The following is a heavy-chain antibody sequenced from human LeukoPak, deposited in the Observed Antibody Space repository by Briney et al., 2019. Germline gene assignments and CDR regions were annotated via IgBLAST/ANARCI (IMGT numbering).Heavy chain of an antibody. Sequence: SETLSLTCTVSGGSISSGDSYWSWIRQPPGKGLEWTGYISYSGGTYSNPSLKSRVTISVDTSKNQFSLKLSSVTAADTAVYYCARDRYSYGPHFDYWGQGTLVTVSS. CDR2: ISYSGGT. V-gene: IGHV4-30-4*01. CDR1: GGSISSGDSY. J-gene: IGHJ4*02. D-gene: IGHD5-18*01. CDR3: ARDRYSYGPHFDY.